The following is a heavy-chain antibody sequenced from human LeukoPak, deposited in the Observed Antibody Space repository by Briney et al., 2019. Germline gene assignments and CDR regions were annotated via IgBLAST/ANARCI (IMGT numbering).Heavy chain of an antibody. CDR2: ISGSGGST. CDR1: GFTFSSYG. CDR3: AKDRVGATLYFDY. Sequence: GGSLRLSCAASGFTFSSYGMSWVRQAPGKGLEWVSAISGSGGSTYYAGSVKGRFAISRDNSKNTLYLQMNSLRAEDTAVYYCAKDRVGATLYFDYWGQGTLVTVSS. V-gene: IGHV3-23*01. D-gene: IGHD1-26*01. J-gene: IGHJ4*02.